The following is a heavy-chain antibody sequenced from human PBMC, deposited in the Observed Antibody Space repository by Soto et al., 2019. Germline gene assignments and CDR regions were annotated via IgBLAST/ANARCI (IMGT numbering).Heavy chain of an antibody. CDR3: ARAFKAAAGWFDP. CDR2: INAGNGNT. J-gene: IGHJ5*02. V-gene: IGHV1-3*01. Sequence: ASVKVSCKASGYTFTSYAMHWVRQAPGQRLEWMGWINAGNGNTKYSQKFQGRVTITRDTSASTAYMELSSLRSEDTAVYYCARAFKAAAGWFDPWGQGTLVTVSS. D-gene: IGHD6-13*01. CDR1: GYTFTSYA.